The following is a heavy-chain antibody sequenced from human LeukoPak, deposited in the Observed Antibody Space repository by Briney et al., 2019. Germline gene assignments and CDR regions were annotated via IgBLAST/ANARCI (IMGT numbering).Heavy chain of an antibody. Sequence: PSETLSLTCTVSGGSVSSGTYYWNWIRQPPGKGLEWIGYIVYSGSTNYNPSLKSRVTISLDMSKNQFFLKLNSVTAADTAVYYCARDADCSSTSCYSSWGQGTLVTVSS. CDR3: ARDADCSSTSCYSS. V-gene: IGHV4-61*01. CDR2: IVYSGST. J-gene: IGHJ5*02. D-gene: IGHD2-2*01. CDR1: GGSVSSGTYY.